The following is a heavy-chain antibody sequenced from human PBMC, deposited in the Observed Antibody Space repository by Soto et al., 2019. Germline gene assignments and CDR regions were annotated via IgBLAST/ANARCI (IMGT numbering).Heavy chain of an antibody. V-gene: IGHV4-59*08. CDR3: ARLPVDYYFYMDV. CDR1: GGSINTYY. CDR2: ISYSGNT. Sequence: QVQLRESGPGLVKPSETLSLTCTISGGSINTYYWHWIRQSPGKGLQWIGYISYSGNTNYRPSLKSRVTISLDTSKNQFSLKLDSLSAADTAVYYCARLPVDYYFYMDVWGKGTTVTVSS. J-gene: IGHJ6*03.